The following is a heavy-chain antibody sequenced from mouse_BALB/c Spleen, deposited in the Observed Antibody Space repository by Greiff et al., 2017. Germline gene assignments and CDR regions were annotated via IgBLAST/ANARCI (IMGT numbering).Heavy chain of an antibody. CDR3: ARRYGPSYGYFDV. CDR1: GYTFTSYW. V-gene: IGHV1-7*01. J-gene: IGHJ1*01. D-gene: IGHD1-1*01. CDR2: INPSTGYT. Sequence: VQLQQSGAELAKPGASVKMSCKASGYTFTSYWMHWVKQRPGQGLEWIGYINPSTGYTEYNQKFKDKATLTADKSSSTAYMQLSSLTSEDSAVYYCARRYGPSYGYFDVWGAGTTVTVSS.